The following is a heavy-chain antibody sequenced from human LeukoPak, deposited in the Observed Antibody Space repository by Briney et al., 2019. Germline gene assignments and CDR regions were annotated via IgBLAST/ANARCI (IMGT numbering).Heavy chain of an antibody. CDR1: GGSFSGYY. J-gene: IGHJ4*02. CDR2: INHSGST. Sequence: SETLSLTCAVYGGSFSGYYWSWIRQPPGKGLEWIGEINHSGSTNCNPSLKSRVTISVDTSKNQFSLKLSSVTAADTAVYYCARDPTYYDFWSGPTFDYWGQGTLVTVSS. V-gene: IGHV4-34*01. D-gene: IGHD3-3*01. CDR3: ARDPTYYDFWSGPTFDY.